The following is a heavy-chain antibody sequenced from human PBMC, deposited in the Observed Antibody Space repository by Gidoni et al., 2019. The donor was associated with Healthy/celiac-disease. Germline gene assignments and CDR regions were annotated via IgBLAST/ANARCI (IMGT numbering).Heavy chain of an antibody. CDR3: ARGGTMVRGLFDY. V-gene: IGHV3-33*01. CDR2: IWYDGSNK. J-gene: IGHJ4*02. Sequence: QVQLVESGGGVVQPGRSLRLSCAASGFTFSSYGMHWVRQAPGKGLEWVAVIWYDGSNKYYADSVKGRFTISRDNSKNTLYLQMNSLRAEDTAVYYCARGGTMVRGLFDYWGQGTLVTVSS. D-gene: IGHD3-10*01. CDR1: GFTFSSYG.